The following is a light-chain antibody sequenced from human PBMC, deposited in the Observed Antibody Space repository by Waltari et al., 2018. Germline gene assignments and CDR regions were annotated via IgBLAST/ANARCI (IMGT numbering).Light chain of an antibody. J-gene: IGKJ2*01. CDR2: ATS. Sequence: DIQMTQSPSSLSASLGDRVTITCRASEKIGSYLNWYQQRTGEAPKLLIYATSTLQTEVPSRFSGSGSRTDFTLTISSLQPEDFATYYCQHTFETPYSFGQGTKLESK. V-gene: IGKV1-39*01. CDR3: QHTFETPYS. CDR1: EKIGSY.